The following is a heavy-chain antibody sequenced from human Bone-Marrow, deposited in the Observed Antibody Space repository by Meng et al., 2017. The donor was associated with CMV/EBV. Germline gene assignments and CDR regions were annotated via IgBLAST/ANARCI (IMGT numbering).Heavy chain of an antibody. CDR2: INPSGGST. Sequence: ASVKVSCKASGYTFTSYYMHWVRQAPGQGLEWMGIINPSGGSTSYAQKFQGRVTMTRDTSTSTVYMELSSLRSEDTAVYYCARAGQVADPFYYYYGMDVWGQGTTVTVSS. V-gene: IGHV1-46*01. D-gene: IGHD2-15*01. J-gene: IGHJ6*02. CDR3: ARAGQVADPFYYYYGMDV. CDR1: GYTFTSYY.